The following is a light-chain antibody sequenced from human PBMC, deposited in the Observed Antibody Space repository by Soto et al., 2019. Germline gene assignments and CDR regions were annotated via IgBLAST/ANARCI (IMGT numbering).Light chain of an antibody. Sequence: EIVLTQSPATLSLSPGERATLSCRASQSVSSYLAWYQQKPGQAPRLLIYDASNRATGIPARFSGSGSGTDFTLPISSLEPEDFAVYYCQQGFTFGPGTKVDIK. J-gene: IGKJ3*01. CDR3: QQGFT. CDR2: DAS. CDR1: QSVSSY. V-gene: IGKV3-11*01.